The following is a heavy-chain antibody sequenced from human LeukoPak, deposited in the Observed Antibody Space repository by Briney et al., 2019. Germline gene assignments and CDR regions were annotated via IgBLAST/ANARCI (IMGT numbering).Heavy chain of an antibody. D-gene: IGHD6-19*01. V-gene: IGHV4-4*07. J-gene: IGHJ4*02. CDR1: GDSIRGYY. CDR3: ASDNPCGWRFDF. CDR2: IFPGGTT. Sequence: SETLSLICTVSGDSIRGYYWNWIRHSAGKGLEWIGRIFPGGTTQYNPSLKSQVTLSVDTSNNQFSLNLISVTAADTAVYFCASDNPCGWRFDFWGQGALVTV.